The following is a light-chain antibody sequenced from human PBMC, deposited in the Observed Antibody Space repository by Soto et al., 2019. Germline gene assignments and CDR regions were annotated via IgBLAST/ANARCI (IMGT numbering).Light chain of an antibody. CDR2: DAS. Sequence: IVVTQSPATLSVSPGERATLSCRASQGVGSNLARYQQRPGQAPRLLIYDASTRATGIPDRFSGSGSGTEFTLTLSSLQSEDFAVYYCQQFNIWPHMLSFGGGTKLEMK. J-gene: IGKJ4*01. V-gene: IGKV3-15*01. CDR1: QGVGSN. CDR3: QQFNIWPHMLS.